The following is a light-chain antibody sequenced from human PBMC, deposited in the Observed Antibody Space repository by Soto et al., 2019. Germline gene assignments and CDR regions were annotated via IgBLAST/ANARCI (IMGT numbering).Light chain of an antibody. CDR1: SSNIGNNY. CDR3: GTSGSSLSAGV. Sequence: QSALTQPPSVSAAPGQKVTISCSGGSSNIGNNYVSWYQQLPGTAPKLLIYENNKRPSGIPDRFSGSKSGTSATLGITGLQTGDEADYYCGTSGSSLSAGVFGTGTKVTVL. CDR2: ENN. V-gene: IGLV1-51*02. J-gene: IGLJ1*01.